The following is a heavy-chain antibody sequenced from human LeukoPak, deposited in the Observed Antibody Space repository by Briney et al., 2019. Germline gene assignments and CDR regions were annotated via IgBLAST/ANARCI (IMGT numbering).Heavy chain of an antibody. CDR3: ARDSLSAYDILTGYYIGLRGVVDY. D-gene: IGHD3-9*01. J-gene: IGHJ4*02. V-gene: IGHV3-30*04. CDR2: ISFDGTHD. CDR1: GFTFSSYA. Sequence: PGGSLRLSCAASGFTFSSYAIHWVRQAPGKGLEWVAVISFDGTHDFYADSVKGRFTISRDNAKNSLYLQMNSLRAEDTAVYYCARDSLSAYDILTGYYIGLRGVVDYWGQGTLVTVSS.